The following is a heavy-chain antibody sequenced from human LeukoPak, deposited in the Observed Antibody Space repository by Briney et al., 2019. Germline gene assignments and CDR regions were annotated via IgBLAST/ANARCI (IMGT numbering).Heavy chain of an antibody. CDR3: ASWGFMDV. V-gene: IGHV4-39*01. CDR2: IYYNGST. J-gene: IGHJ6*02. CDR1: GGSISSSSYY. Sequence: SETLSLTCTVSGGSISSSSYYWGWIRQPPGKGLEWIGSIYYNGSTYYNPSLKSRVTISVDTSKNQFSLKLSSVTAADTAVYYCASWGFMDVWGQGTTVTVSS. D-gene: IGHD3-16*01.